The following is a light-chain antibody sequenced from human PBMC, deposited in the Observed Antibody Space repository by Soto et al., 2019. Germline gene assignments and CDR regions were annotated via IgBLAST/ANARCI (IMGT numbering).Light chain of an antibody. J-gene: IGLJ1*01. CDR1: SSNIGAFYD. CDR3: QSYDTSLSGFYV. Sequence: QSVLTQPPSVSGAPGQRVTISCAGSSSNIGAFYDVHWYLQLPGTAPKLLIYANNNRPSGVPDRFSGSKSGTSASLAITGLQAEDEADYYCQSYDTSLSGFYVFGTGTKVTVL. V-gene: IGLV1-40*01. CDR2: ANN.